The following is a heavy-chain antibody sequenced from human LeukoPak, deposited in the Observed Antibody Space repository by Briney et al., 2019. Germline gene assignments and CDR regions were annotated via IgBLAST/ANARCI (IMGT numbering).Heavy chain of an antibody. CDR3: ARTVGYYDILTGYYNFDY. CDR1: GFTFSSYS. CDR2: ISGSSSYI. J-gene: IGHJ4*02. Sequence: GGSLRLSCAASGFTFSSYSLNWVRQAPGKGLEWVSSISGSSSYIYYADSVKGRFTISRHNAKNSLYLQMNSLRAEDTAVYYCARTVGYYDILTGYYNFDYWGQGTLVTVSS. D-gene: IGHD3-9*01. V-gene: IGHV3-21*04.